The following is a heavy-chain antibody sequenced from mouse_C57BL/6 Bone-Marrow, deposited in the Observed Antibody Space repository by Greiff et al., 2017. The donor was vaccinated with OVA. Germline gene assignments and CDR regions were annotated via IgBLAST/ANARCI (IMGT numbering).Heavy chain of an antibody. D-gene: IGHD2-1*01. CDR3: ARRRGNSYYYAMDY. CDR2: IYPGSGNT. Sequence: QVQLKQSGPELVKPGASVKISCKASGYSFTSYYIHWVRQRPGQGLEWIGWIYPGSGNTKYNEKFKGKATLTADTSSSTAYMQLSSLTSEDSAVYYCARRRGNSYYYAMDYWGQGTSVTVSS. J-gene: IGHJ4*01. V-gene: IGHV1-66*01. CDR1: GYSFTSYY.